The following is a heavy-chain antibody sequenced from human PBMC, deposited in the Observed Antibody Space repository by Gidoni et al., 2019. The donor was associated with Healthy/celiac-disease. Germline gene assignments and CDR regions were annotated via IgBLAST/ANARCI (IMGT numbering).Heavy chain of an antibody. J-gene: IGHJ4*02. Sequence: QVQLVQSGAEGKQPAASVKVACKASGYTFTSYDIHWVRQATGQGLEWMGWMNPNSGNTGYAQKFQGRVTMTRNTSISTAYMELSSLRSEDTAVYYCARSLAAADYWGQGTLVTVSS. CDR3: ARSLAAADY. CDR1: GYTFTSYD. D-gene: IGHD6-13*01. V-gene: IGHV1-8*01. CDR2: MNPNSGNT.